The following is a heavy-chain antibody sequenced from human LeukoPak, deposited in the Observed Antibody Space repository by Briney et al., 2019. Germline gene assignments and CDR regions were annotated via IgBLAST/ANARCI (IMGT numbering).Heavy chain of an antibody. J-gene: IGHJ6*03. Sequence: GGSLRLSCAASGFTFSSYAMSWVRQAPGKGLEWVSAISGSGGCTYYADSVKGRFTISRDNSKNTLYLQMNSLRAEDTAVYYCAKHTAMGVLYMDVWGKGTTVTVSS. V-gene: IGHV3-23*01. CDR2: ISGSGGCT. CDR3: AKHTAMGVLYMDV. D-gene: IGHD5-18*01. CDR1: GFTFSSYA.